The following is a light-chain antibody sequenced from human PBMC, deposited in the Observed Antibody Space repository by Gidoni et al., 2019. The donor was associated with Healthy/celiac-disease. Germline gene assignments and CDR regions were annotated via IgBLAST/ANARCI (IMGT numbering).Light chain of an antibody. CDR2: DAS. V-gene: IGKV3-11*01. Sequence: EIVLTPSPATLSLSPGERATLSCRASQSVSSYLAWYQQKPGQAPRLLIYDASNRATGIPARFSGSGSGTDFTLTISSLEPEDFAVYYCQQRSNWRFTFXGXTKVEIK. CDR1: QSVSSY. CDR3: QQRSNWRFT. J-gene: IGKJ4*01.